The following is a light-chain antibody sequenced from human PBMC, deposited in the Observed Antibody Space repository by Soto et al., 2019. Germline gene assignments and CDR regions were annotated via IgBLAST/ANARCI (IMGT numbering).Light chain of an antibody. Sequence: DIQMTKSPSTLSASVGDRVTITCRGSQGISSWLAWYQLKPGKAPRLLIYKASSLASGVPSRFSGGGSGTEFTLTISSLQPEDVATYHCQQHTTFGQGTKVEI. CDR2: KAS. V-gene: IGKV1-5*03. CDR1: QGISSW. CDR3: QQHTT. J-gene: IGKJ1*01.